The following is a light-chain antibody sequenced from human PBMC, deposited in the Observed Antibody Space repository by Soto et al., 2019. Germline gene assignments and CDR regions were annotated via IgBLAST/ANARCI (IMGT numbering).Light chain of an antibody. CDR2: LGS. J-gene: IGKJ3*01. CDR3: MQALQSPFT. Sequence: DIVMTQSPLSLPVTPGEPASISCRSSQSLLHSNGYNYLDWYLQKPGQSPQLLIYLGSNRASGVNDRFSGSGSGTDFTLKISRVEAEDVWVYYCMQALQSPFTFGPGTKVDIK. CDR1: QSLLHSNGYNY. V-gene: IGKV2-28*01.